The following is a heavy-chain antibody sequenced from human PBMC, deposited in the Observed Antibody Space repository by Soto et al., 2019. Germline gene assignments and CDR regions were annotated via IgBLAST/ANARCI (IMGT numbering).Heavy chain of an antibody. CDR1: GFTFSSYA. V-gene: IGHV3-23*01. CDR3: AKEYYDILTAHDY. CDR2: ISGSGGST. D-gene: IGHD3-9*01. Sequence: GGSLRLSCAASGFTFSSYAMSWVRQAPGKGLEWVSVISGSGGSTYYADSVKGRFTISRDNSKNTLYLHMNNLRAEDTAVYYCAKEYYDILTAHDYWGQGTLVTVSS. J-gene: IGHJ4*02.